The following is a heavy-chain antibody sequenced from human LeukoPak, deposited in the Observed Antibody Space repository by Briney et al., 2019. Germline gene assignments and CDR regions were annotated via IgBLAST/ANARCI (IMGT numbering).Heavy chain of an antibody. CDR1: GFTFSSYA. CDR2: ISYDGSNK. CDR3: TRISRDYYMDV. V-gene: IGHV3-30*04. Sequence: GGSLRLSCAASGFTFSSYAMHWVRQAPGKGLEWVAVISYDGSNKYYADSVKGRFTISRDNSKNTLYLQMNSLRAEDTAVYYCTRISRDYYMDVWGKGTTVTVSS. J-gene: IGHJ6*03.